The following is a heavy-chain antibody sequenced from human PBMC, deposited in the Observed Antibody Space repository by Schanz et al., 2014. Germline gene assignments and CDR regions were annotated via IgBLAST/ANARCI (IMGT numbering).Heavy chain of an antibody. CDR1: GGSFSGYY. Sequence: QVQLQQWGAGLLKPSETLSLTCAVYGGSFSGYYWSWIRQPPGKGLEWIGEINHSGSTSYNPSLKTRVPISVDTSKNQFSLNLSSVTAADTAAYYCARGTSAVASYYFDYWGQETLVTVSS. J-gene: IGHJ4*02. D-gene: IGHD6-19*01. V-gene: IGHV4-34*01. CDR3: ARGTSAVASYYFDY. CDR2: INHSGST.